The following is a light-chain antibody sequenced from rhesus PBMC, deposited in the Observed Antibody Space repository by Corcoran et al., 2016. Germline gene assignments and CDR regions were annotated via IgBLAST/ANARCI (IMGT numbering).Light chain of an antibody. J-gene: IGKJ1*01. Sequence: IQMTQPPSSLPASLGERATITIRASQTISSYSAWYQQKPVKVPKLLIKTASSLESGVPSRLSASGSGTKLTLTISSQQTKEFGKYNCQQRKSHPRTYDHGTKVEIK. CDR3: QQRKSHPRT. CDR1: QTISSY. CDR2: TAS. V-gene: IGKV1-44*02.